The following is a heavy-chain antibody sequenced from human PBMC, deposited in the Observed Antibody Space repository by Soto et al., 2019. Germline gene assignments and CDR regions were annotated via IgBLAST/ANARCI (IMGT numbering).Heavy chain of an antibody. V-gene: IGHV3-23*01. CDR1: GFTFHNFA. D-gene: IGHD2-2*01. Sequence: ELQLLESGGGLVQPGGSLTLSCAASGFTFHNFAMSWVRQAPGKGLEWVSAISGSGGSTYYADSVKGRVTISRDNSRNTLYLQMNGLRVEDTAVYYCARAPESVPTAIDYWGQGTLVTVSS. CDR3: ARAPESVPTAIDY. CDR2: ISGSGGST. J-gene: IGHJ4*02.